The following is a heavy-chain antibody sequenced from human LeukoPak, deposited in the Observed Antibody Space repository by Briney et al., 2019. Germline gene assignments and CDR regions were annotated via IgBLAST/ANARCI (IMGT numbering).Heavy chain of an antibody. Sequence: ASVKVSCKASGYTFTSYDISWVRQAPGQGLEWMGWISAYNGDANYAQNLQGRVTMTTDTSTSAACMELRSLRSDDTAVYYCARDLPYGDYEDFWGQGTLVTVSS. CDR3: ARDLPYGDYEDF. V-gene: IGHV1-18*01. CDR1: GYTFTSYD. D-gene: IGHD4-17*01. CDR2: ISAYNGDA. J-gene: IGHJ4*02.